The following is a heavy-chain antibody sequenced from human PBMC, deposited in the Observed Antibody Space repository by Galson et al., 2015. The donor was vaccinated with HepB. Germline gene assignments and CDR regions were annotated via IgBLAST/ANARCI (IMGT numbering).Heavy chain of an antibody. CDR1: GFTFSSYG. V-gene: IGHV3-30*18. J-gene: IGHJ6*03. CDR2: ISYDGSNK. Sequence: SLRLSCAASGFTFSSYGMHWVRQAPGKGLEWVAVISYDGSNKYYADSVKGRFTISRDNSKNTLYLQMNSLRAEDTAVYYCAKDGEGWDAVMFFSPYYLDVWGKGTTVTVSS. CDR3: AKDGEGWDAVMFFSPYYLDV. D-gene: IGHD4-11*01.